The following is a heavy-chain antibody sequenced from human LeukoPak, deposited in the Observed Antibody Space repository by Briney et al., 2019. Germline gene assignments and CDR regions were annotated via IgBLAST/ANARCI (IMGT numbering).Heavy chain of an antibody. CDR1: GDSISRYY. Sequence: SWTLSLTCTVSGDSISRYYWNWVRQPPGKGLDWIGYIYYSGRTNCNPSLKSRGTISIDTSKNQCSLKLRSVTAADTAVYYCAREVPIVRGLRWDYWGQGTLVTVS. V-gene: IGHV4-59*01. D-gene: IGHD3-10*01. J-gene: IGHJ4*02. CDR2: IYYSGRT. CDR3: AREVPIVRGLRWDY.